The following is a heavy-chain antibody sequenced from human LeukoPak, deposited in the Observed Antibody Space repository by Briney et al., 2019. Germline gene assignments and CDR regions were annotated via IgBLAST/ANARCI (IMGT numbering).Heavy chain of an antibody. V-gene: IGHV4-4*07. CDR1: GGSISSYY. CDR2: IYTSGST. CDR3: ARDFQAEPSSWLNNWFDP. D-gene: IGHD6-13*01. J-gene: IGHJ5*02. Sequence: MTSETLSLTCTVSGGSISSYYWSWIRQPAGKGLEWIGRIYTSGSTNYNPSLKSRVTMSVDTSKNQFSLKLSSVTAADTAVYYCARDFQAEPSSWLNNWFDPWGQGTLVTVSS.